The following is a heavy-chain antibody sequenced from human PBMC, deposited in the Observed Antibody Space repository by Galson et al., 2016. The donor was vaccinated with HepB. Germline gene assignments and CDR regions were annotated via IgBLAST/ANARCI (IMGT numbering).Heavy chain of an antibody. CDR3: ARDTPSSDTIDGMDV. Sequence: SVKVSCKASGGSFSTYGISWVRQAPGQGLEWMGGIIPTFRTPNYAQKLQGRVTITADESTSTVYMDLSSLRSEDTAVYYCARDTPSSDTIDGMDVWGQGTTVTVSS. V-gene: IGHV1-69*13. D-gene: IGHD3-3*01. J-gene: IGHJ6*02. CDR2: IIPTFRTP. CDR1: GGSFSTYG.